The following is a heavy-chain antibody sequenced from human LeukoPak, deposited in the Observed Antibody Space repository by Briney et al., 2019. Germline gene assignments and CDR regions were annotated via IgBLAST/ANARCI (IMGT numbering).Heavy chain of an antibody. CDR2: ISSSSSTI. CDR3: AREGGGSYYYYYMDV. J-gene: IGHJ6*03. Sequence: GGSLRLSCAASGFTFSSYSMNWVRQAPGKGLEWVSYISSSSSTIYYADSVKGRFTISRDNAKNSLYLQMNSLRAEDTAVYYCAREGGGSYYYYYMDVWGKGTTVTVSS. V-gene: IGHV3-48*04. D-gene: IGHD3-16*01. CDR1: GFTFSSYS.